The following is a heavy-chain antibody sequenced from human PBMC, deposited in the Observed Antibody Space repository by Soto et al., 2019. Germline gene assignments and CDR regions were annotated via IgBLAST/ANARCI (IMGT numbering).Heavy chain of an antibody. D-gene: IGHD5-18*01. CDR3: ARQSGYSYGYLGY. Sequence: PSETLSLTCAVYGGSFSGYYWSWIRQPPGKGLEWIGEINHSGSTNYNPSLKSRVTISVDTSKNQFSLKLSSVTAADTAVYYCARQSGYSYGYLGYWGQGTLVTVSS. CDR1: GGSFSGYY. CDR2: INHSGST. V-gene: IGHV4-34*01. J-gene: IGHJ4*02.